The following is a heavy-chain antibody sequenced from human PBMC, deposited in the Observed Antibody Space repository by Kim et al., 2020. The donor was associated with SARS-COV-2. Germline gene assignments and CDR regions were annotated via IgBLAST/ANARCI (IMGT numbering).Heavy chain of an antibody. V-gene: IGHV3-48*02. CDR3: AVYGSGSFDY. J-gene: IGHJ4*02. Sequence: TIYYADSVKGRFTISRDNAKNSLYLQMNSLRDEDTAVYYCAVYGSGSFDYWGQGTLVTVSS. CDR2: TI. D-gene: IGHD3-10*01.